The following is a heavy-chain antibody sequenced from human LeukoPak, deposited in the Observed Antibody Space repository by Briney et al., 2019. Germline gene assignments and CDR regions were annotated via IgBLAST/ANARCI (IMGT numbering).Heavy chain of an antibody. D-gene: IGHD3-3*01. Sequence: SETLSLTCTVSGGSISSGDYYWSWIRQPPGKGLEWIGYIYYSGSTYYNPSLKSRVTISVDTSKNQFSLKLSSATAADTAVYYCARTRYYDFWSGYSDYWGQGTLVTVSS. J-gene: IGHJ4*02. V-gene: IGHV4-30-4*08. CDR2: IYYSGST. CDR1: GGSISSGDYY. CDR3: ARTRYYDFWSGYSDY.